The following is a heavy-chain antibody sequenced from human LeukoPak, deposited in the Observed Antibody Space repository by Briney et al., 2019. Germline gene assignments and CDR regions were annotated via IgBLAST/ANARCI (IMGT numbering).Heavy chain of an antibody. CDR2: IYYSGNT. D-gene: IGHD1-1*01. CDR3: ARGVFNLPLDY. V-gene: IGHV4-39*07. Sequence: MSSETLSLACTVSGDSLSGSIYYWAWIRQPPEKGLEWIGSIYYSGNTYYNPSLKSRVTISVDTSKNQFSLKLSSVTAADTAVYYCARGVFNLPLDYWGQGTLVTVSS. J-gene: IGHJ4*02. CDR1: GDSLSGSIYY.